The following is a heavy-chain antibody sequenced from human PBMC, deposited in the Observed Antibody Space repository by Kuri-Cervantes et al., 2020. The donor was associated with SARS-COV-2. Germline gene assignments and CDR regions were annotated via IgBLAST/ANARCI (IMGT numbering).Heavy chain of an antibody. Sequence: ASVKVSCKASGYTFTSYAMHWVRQAPGQRLEWMGWINAGNGNTKYPQKFQGRVTITRDTSASTAYMELSSLRSEDTAVYYCARDHPYSNYDYYYYGMDVWGQGTTVTVSS. CDR2: INAGNGNT. V-gene: IGHV1-3*01. J-gene: IGHJ6*02. CDR3: ARDHPYSNYDYYYYGMDV. D-gene: IGHD4-11*01. CDR1: GYTFTSYA.